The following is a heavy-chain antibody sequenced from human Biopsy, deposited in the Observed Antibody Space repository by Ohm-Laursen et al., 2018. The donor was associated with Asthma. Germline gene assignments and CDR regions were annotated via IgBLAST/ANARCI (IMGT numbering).Heavy chain of an antibody. CDR3: ASDFPKDYVRYNFQF. D-gene: IGHD4-17*01. CDR1: GYSLTDLS. J-gene: IGHJ4*02. V-gene: IGHV1-24*01. Sequence: ASVKVSCKISGYSLTDLSMHWVRQAPGQGLEWMGGYDHEEGGAVNARRFQGRVTMTEDTSTDTAYMELSSLSSDDTAVYYCASDFPKDYVRYNFQFWGQGTLVTVSS. CDR2: YDHEEGGA.